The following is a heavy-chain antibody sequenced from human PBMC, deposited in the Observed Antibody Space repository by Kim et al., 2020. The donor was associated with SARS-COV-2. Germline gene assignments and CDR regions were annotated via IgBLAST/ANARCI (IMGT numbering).Heavy chain of an antibody. V-gene: IGHV3-48*04. Sequence: GGSLRLSCGASGFTFSSYSMSWVRQAPGKGLEWVSYISAHSSTINYADSVKGRFTLSRDNAKNSLYLQMNSLRAEDTAVYYCVRECFRGDYGDYSFDSCGQRTLVSASS. CDR2: ISAHSSTI. CDR3: VRECFRGDYGDYSFDS. CDR1: GFTFSSYS. J-gene: IGHJ4*02. D-gene: IGHD4-17*01.